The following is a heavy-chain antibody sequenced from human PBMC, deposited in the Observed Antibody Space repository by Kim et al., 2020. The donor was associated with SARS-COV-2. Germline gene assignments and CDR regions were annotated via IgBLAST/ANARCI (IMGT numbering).Heavy chain of an antibody. CDR2: IIPIFGTA. CDR3: ARDPGGLVVVPAAIPHYGMDV. V-gene: IGHV1-69*13. CDR1: GGTFSSYA. J-gene: IGHJ6*02. Sequence: SVKVSCKASGGTFSSYAISWVRQAPGQGLEWMGGIIPIFGTANYAQKFQGRVTITADESTSTAYMELSSLRSEDTAVYYCARDPGGLVVVPAAIPHYGMDVWGQGTTVTVSS. D-gene: IGHD2-2*02.